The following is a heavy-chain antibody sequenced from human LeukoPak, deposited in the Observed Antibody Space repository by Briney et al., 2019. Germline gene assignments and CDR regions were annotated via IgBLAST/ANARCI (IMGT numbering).Heavy chain of an antibody. D-gene: IGHD1-26*01. CDR3: ARERVGSYYTFDY. V-gene: IGHV3-7*01. CDR1: GFSISSHW. CDR2: LKEDVSAR. J-gene: IGHJ4*02. Sequence: PGGSLRLSCVASGFSISSHWMSWVRQAPGKGLEWVASLKEDVSARNLVDSVKGRFTISTDNAKNSLYLQMNSLRAEDTAVYYCARERVGSYYTFDYWGQGTLVTVSS.